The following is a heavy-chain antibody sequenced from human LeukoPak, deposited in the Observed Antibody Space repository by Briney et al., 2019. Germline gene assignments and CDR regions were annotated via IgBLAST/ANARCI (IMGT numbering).Heavy chain of an antibody. CDR1: SGSISSGDYY. V-gene: IGHV4-30-4*01. D-gene: IGHD3-16*01. CDR2: IYYSGST. J-gene: IGHJ3*02. Sequence: PSETLSLTCTVSSGSISSGDYYWSWIRQPPGKGLEWIGYIYYSGSTYYNPSLKSRVTISVDTSKNQFSLKLSSVTAADTAVYYCARVLGTGDAFDIWGQGTMVTVSS. CDR3: ARVLGTGDAFDI.